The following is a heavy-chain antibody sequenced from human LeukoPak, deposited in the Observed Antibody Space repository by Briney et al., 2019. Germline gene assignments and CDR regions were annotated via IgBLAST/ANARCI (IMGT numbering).Heavy chain of an antibody. CDR2: ISHGSTRI. CDR1: GFTFSTYS. D-gene: IGHD5-18*01. CDR3: TRDPGYSYAMDS. Sequence: GGSLRLSCAASGFTFSTYSRNWVRQAPGKGLEWISYISHGSTRIFYADSVEGRFTVSRDDAKNALYLQMNSLRVEDTAVYYCTRDPGYSYAMDSGGQEILVTVSS. J-gene: IGHJ4*02. V-gene: IGHV3-48*01.